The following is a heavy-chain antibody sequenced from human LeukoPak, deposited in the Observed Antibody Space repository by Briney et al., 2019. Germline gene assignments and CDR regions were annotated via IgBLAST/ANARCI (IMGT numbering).Heavy chain of an antibody. J-gene: IGHJ4*02. D-gene: IGHD6-13*01. Sequence: PGGSLRHSCAASGFTFSSYAMSWVRQAPGRGLEWISAISGRDGRTYYTDSVKGRFTISRDNSRDTLYLQMNSLRAEDTAVYYCSTSPSFGSSWYQFNYWGQGTLVTVSS. CDR2: ISGRDGRT. CDR3: STSPSFGSSWYQFNY. CDR1: GFTFSSYA. V-gene: IGHV3-23*01.